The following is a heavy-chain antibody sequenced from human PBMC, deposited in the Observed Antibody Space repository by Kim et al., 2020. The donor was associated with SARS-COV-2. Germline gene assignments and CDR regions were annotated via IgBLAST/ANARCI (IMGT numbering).Heavy chain of an antibody. CDR1: GDSSSAYY. Sequence: SETLSLTCAVYGDSSSAYYWSWIRQPPGKGLEWVGEINRGGGTNYNPSLESRLTISIDTSKNHFSLKLSSVTAADTAVYYCARFLNDCSSASCYHYWFDPGSQGSLVTVSS. CDR3: ARFLNDCSSASCYHYWFDP. V-gene: IGHV4-34*01. CDR2: INRGGGT. D-gene: IGHD2-2*01. J-gene: IGHJ5*02.